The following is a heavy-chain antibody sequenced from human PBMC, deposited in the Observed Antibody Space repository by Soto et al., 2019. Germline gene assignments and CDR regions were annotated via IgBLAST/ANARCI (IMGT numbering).Heavy chain of an antibody. Sequence: EVQLVESGGGLVQPGGSLRLSCAASGFTFSRYEMNWVRQAPGKGLEWVSYINSRGTTIYYADSVKGRFTISRDNAKNSLSLQMNSLRAEDTAVYYCVSPSDWPDYWGQGTPVTVSS. CDR1: GFTFSRYE. J-gene: IGHJ4*02. V-gene: IGHV3-48*03. CDR2: INSRGTTI. CDR3: VSPSDWPDY. D-gene: IGHD2-21*02.